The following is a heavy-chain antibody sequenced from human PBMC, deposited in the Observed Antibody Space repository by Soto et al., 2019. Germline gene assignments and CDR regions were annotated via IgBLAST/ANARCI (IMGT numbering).Heavy chain of an antibody. D-gene: IGHD4-17*01. V-gene: IGHV3-30*18. CDR3: AKDPGYGDYEDYFDY. CDR1: GFAFSTYA. J-gene: IGHJ4*02. Sequence: QVQLVESGGGVVQPGRSLRLSCAASGFAFSTYAMHWVRQAPGKGLEWVAVMSYDGSNKYYADSVKSRFTISRDNSKNTLYLQMNSLRTEDTAVYYCAKDPGYGDYEDYFDYWGQGTLVTVSS. CDR2: MSYDGSNK.